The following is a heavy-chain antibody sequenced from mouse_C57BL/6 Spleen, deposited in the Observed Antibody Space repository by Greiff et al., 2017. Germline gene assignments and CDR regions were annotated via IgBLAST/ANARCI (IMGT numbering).Heavy chain of an antibody. CDR3: AKNGRGYAMDY. J-gene: IGHJ4*01. V-gene: IGHV1-64*01. Sequence: QVQLQQPGAELVKPGASVKLSCKASGYTFTSYWMHWVKQRPGQGLEWIGMIHPNSGSTNYNEKFKSKATLTVDKSSSTAYMQLSSLTSEDSAVXYCAKNGRGYAMDYWGQGTSVTVSS. CDR1: GYTFTSYW. CDR2: IHPNSGST.